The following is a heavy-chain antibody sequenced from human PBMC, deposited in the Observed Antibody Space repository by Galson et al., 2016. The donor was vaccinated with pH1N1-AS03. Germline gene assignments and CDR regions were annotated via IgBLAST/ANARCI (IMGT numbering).Heavy chain of an antibody. J-gene: IGHJ3*02. D-gene: IGHD2/OR15-2a*01. CDR3: ALPNSGGSAFEI. Sequence: PALVKPTQTLTLTCSVSGVSVTSSGVGVGWFRQPPGKALEWLAIVYWDETRRYSPSLKNRLTITKDYSKNQVVLTVTSVDPMDIATYFCALPNSGGSAFEIWGPGTMVTVSS. V-gene: IGHV2-5*02. CDR2: VYWDETR. CDR1: GVSVTSSGVG.